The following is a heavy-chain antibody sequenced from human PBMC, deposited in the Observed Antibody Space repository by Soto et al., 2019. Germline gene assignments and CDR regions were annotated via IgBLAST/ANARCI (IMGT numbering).Heavy chain of an antibody. CDR2: ISYDGTKK. V-gene: IGHV3-30-3*01. J-gene: IGHJ3*01. Sequence: QVQLVESGGGVVQPGRSLRLSCAASGFTFSDYTMHWVRQAPGKGLEWVALISYDGTKKYYADSVKGRFTISRDNSKNTLYLPMNSLRAEDTAVYYSASDSGYGGPGDAFDFWGQGTMVTVSS. D-gene: IGHD4-17*01. CDR3: ASDSGYGGPGDAFDF. CDR1: GFTFSDYT.